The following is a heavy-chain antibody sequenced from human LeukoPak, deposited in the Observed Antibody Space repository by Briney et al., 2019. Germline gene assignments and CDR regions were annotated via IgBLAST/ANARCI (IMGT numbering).Heavy chain of an antibody. J-gene: IGHJ4*02. Sequence: SETLSLTCTVSGGSISSSSYYWGWIRQPPGKGLEWIGSIYYSGSTYYNPSLKSRVTISVDTSKNQFSLKLSSVTAADTAVYYCAGQNLNKGRVDYWGQGTPVTVSS. CDR3: AGQNLNKGRVDY. D-gene: IGHD1/OR15-1a*01. CDR2: IYYSGST. CDR1: GGSISSSSYY. V-gene: IGHV4-39*01.